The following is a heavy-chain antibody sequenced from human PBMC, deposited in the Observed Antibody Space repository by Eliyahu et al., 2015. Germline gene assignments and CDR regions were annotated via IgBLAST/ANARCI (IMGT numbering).Heavy chain of an antibody. CDR3: GKDGYSXSSDC. CDR2: ISFDGSNE. J-gene: IGHJ4*02. Sequence: QVQLVESGGGGVQPGRSXRLSCAASGXTFSSYAMXWVRQAPGKGLGWVAVISFDGSNEYYADSVKGRFTISRDNSKNTLYLQMNSLRAEDTAVYYCGKDGYSXSSDCWGQGTLVTVSS. CDR1: GXTFSSYA. D-gene: IGHD6-6*01. V-gene: IGHV3-30*18.